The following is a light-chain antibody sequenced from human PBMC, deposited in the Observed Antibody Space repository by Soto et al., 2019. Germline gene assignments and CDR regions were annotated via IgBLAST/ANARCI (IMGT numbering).Light chain of an antibody. CDR3: QQYYATPLT. CDR1: QNLLSSSNNRNY. J-gene: IGKJ4*01. CDR2: WAS. V-gene: IGKV4-1*01. Sequence: DIVMTQSPDSLAVSLGERATFNCTSSQNLLSSSNNRNYLAWYQQRPGQPPKLLIYWASTRESGVPDRFSGSGSGTDFTLTISSLQAEDVALFYCQQYYATPLTFGGGTKVDIK.